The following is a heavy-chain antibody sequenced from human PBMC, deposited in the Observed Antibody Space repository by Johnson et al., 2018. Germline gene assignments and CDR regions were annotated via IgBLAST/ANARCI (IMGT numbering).Heavy chain of an antibody. CDR3: ARDAGYYDSSGYYTWYYYYMDV. V-gene: IGHV1-46*01. J-gene: IGHJ6*03. Sequence: QVQLQESGAEVKKPGASVEVSCKASGYTFTRYYMHWVRQAPGQGLEWMGIINPSGGSTSYAQKFQGRVTMNRDTSTSTVYMELSSLRSEDTAVYYCARDAGYYDSSGYYTWYYYYMDVWGKGTTVTVSS. CDR2: INPSGGST. CDR1: GYTFTRYY. D-gene: IGHD3-22*01.